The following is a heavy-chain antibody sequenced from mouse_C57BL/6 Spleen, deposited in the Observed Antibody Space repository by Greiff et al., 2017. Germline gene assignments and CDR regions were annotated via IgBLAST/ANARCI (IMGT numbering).Heavy chain of an antibody. CDR1: GYTFTSYW. D-gene: IGHD2-10*02. Sequence: VQLQQSGAELVMPGASVKLSCKASGYTFTSYWMHWVKQRPGQGLEWIGEIDPSDSYTNYNQKFKGKSTLTVDKSSSTAYMQLSSLTSEDSAVYYCARGYGNPYFDYWGQGTTLTVSS. J-gene: IGHJ2*01. CDR3: ARGYGNPYFDY. CDR2: IDPSDSYT. V-gene: IGHV1-69*01.